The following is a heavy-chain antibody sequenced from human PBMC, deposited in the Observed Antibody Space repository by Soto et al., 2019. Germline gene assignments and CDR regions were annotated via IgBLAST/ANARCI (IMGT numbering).Heavy chain of an antibody. Sequence: ASVKVSCKASGYTFTSYAMHWVRQAPGQRLEWMGWINAGNGNTKYSQKFRGRVTITRDTSASTAYMELSSLRSEDTAVYYCARARPNYYYYYMDVWGKGTTVTVSS. J-gene: IGHJ6*03. CDR1: GYTFTSYA. V-gene: IGHV1-3*01. CDR2: INAGNGNT. CDR3: ARARPNYYYYYMDV.